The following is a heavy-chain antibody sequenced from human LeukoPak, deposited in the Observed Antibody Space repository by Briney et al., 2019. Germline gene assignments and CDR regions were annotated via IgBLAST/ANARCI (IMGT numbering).Heavy chain of an antibody. Sequence: PSETLSLTCAVYGGSFSGYYWSWIRKPPGKGLEWIGEINHSGSTNYNPSLKSRVTIPVDTSKNQFSLKLSSVTAADTAVYYCARRGGSSWYGGSFDYWGQGTLVTVSS. D-gene: IGHD6-13*01. CDR2: INHSGST. J-gene: IGHJ4*02. CDR3: ARRGGSSWYGGSFDY. V-gene: IGHV4-34*01. CDR1: GGSFSGYY.